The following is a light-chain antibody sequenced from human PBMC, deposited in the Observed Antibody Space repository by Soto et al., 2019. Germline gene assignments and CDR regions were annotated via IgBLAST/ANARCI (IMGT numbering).Light chain of an antibody. J-gene: IGKJ1*01. V-gene: IGKV3-11*01. Sequence: VLTQSPATLSVSAGERATLSCRASQSVSSYLAWYQQKPGQAPRLLIYDASKRATGIQARFSGSGFGTEYTLTIRSLEPEDFAVYYCQQRSKWRTFGQGTKVDIK. CDR3: QQRSKWRT. CDR2: DAS. CDR1: QSVSSY.